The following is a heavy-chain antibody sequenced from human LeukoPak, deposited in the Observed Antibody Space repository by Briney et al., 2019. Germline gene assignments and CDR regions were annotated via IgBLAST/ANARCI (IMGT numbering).Heavy chain of an antibody. J-gene: IGHJ5*02. Sequence: SETLSLTCTVSGGSISSGGYYWSWIRQHPGKGLEWIGYIYYSGSTYYNPSLKSRVTISVDTSKNQFSLKLSSVTAADTAVYYCARDLVVMGGGEGPWGQGTLVTVSS. CDR1: GGSISSGGYY. V-gene: IGHV4-31*03. CDR3: ARDLVVMGGGEGP. D-gene: IGHD3-16*01. CDR2: IYYSGST.